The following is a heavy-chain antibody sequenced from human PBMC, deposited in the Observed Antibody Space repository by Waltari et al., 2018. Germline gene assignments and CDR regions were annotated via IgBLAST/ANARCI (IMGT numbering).Heavy chain of an antibody. J-gene: IGHJ4*02. CDR3: ARELSGSYDY. CDR1: GFTVSSNY. D-gene: IGHD1-26*01. CDR2: IYGGGRT. Sequence: EVQLVESGGGLIQPGGSLRLSCAASGFTVSSNYMSWVRQAPGKGLGWVSVIYGGGRTYYAASVKGRFTISRDNSKNTLYLQMNSLRAEDTAVYYCARELSGSYDYWGQGTLVTVSS. V-gene: IGHV3-53*01.